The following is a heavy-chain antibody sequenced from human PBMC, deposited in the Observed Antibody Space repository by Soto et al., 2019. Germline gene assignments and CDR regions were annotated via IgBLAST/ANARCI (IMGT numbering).Heavy chain of an antibody. J-gene: IGHJ4*02. CDR3: AKQLPYSGSDY. CDR2: ISGSGSST. V-gene: IGHV3-23*01. CDR1: GFTFSSYA. Sequence: EVQLLESGGGLVQTEGSLRLSCAASGFTFSSYAMNWVRQAPGKGLEWVSAISGSGSSTYYADSVKGRFTMSRDNSKNTLYLQMNSLRAEDTAVYYCAKQLPYSGSDYWGQGTLVTVSS. D-gene: IGHD5-12*01.